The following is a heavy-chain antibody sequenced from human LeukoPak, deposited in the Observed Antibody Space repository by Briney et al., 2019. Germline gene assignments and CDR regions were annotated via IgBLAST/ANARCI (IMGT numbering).Heavy chain of an antibody. J-gene: IGHJ6*02. V-gene: IGHV3-21*01. CDR3: ARFDSSGYYLVYYYYGMDV. Sequence: GGSLRLSCAASGFTFSSYSMNWVRQAPGKGVEWVSSISSSSSYIYYADSVKGRFTISRDNAKNSLYLQMNSLRAEDTAVYYCARFDSSGYYLVYYYYGMDVWGQGTTVTVSS. D-gene: IGHD3-22*01. CDR2: ISSSSSYI. CDR1: GFTFSSYS.